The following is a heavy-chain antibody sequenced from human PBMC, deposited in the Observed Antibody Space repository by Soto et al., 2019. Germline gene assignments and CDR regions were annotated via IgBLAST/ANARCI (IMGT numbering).Heavy chain of an antibody. D-gene: IGHD6-6*01. Sequence: LRLSCAASGFTFSSYGMHWVRQAPGKGLEWVAVISYDGSNKYYADSVKGRFTISRDNSKNTLYLQMNSLRAEDTAVYYCAKDAGIAARLYYYRMDVWGQGTTVTVS. V-gene: IGHV3-30*18. CDR3: AKDAGIAARLYYYRMDV. J-gene: IGHJ6*02. CDR2: ISYDGSNK. CDR1: GFTFSSYG.